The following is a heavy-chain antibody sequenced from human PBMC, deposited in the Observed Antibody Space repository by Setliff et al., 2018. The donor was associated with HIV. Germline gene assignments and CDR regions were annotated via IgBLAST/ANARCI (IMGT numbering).Heavy chain of an antibody. CDR2: FNTETRNP. V-gene: IGHV7-4-1*02. J-gene: IGHJ4*02. CDR3: ARVGSYWSTFDY. D-gene: IGHD1-26*01. CDR1: GYTVTTYG. Sequence: ASVKVSCKASGYTVTTYGISWVRQAPGQGLEWMGWFNTETRNPMYAQAFKGRLVFSLDTSISTAYLQINSLKAEDTAMYYCARVGSYWSTFDYWGQGALVTVSS.